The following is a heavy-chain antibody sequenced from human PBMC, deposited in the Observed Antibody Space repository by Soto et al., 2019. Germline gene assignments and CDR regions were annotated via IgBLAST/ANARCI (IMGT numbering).Heavy chain of an antibody. CDR3: ARVIPYYDFWSNYYYYYYGMDV. Sequence: GGSLRLSCAASGFTFSSYEMNWVRQAPGKWLEWVSYISSSGSTIYYADSVKGRFTISRDNAKNSLYLQMNSLRAEDTAVYYCARVIPYYDFWSNYYYYYYGMDVWGQGXAVTVYS. CDR2: ISSSGSTI. D-gene: IGHD3-3*01. CDR1: GFTFSSYE. V-gene: IGHV3-48*03. J-gene: IGHJ6*02.